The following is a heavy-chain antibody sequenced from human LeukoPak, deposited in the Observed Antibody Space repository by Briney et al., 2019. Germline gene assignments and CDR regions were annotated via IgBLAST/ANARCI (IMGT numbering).Heavy chain of an antibody. J-gene: IGHJ4*02. Sequence: ASVTVSCKVSGYTLTELSMHWVRQAPGKGLEWMGGFDPEDGETIYAQKFQGRVTMTEDTSTDTAYMELSSLRSEDTAVYYCATTDRSSGWYYFDYWGQGTLVTVSS. CDR1: GYTLTELS. CDR2: FDPEDGET. V-gene: IGHV1-24*01. CDR3: ATTDRSSGWYYFDY. D-gene: IGHD6-19*01.